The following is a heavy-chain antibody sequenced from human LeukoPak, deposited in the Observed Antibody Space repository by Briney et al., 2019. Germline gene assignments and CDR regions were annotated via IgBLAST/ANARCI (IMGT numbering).Heavy chain of an antibody. J-gene: IGHJ4*02. CDR3: ARSKGGGYGDHYLSPN. D-gene: IGHD4-17*01. V-gene: IGHV1-18*01. CDR1: GYTSTNYG. CDR2: ISAYNGNT. Sequence: GASVKVSCKGSGYTSTNYGISWVRQAPGQGLEWMGWISAYNGNTNYAQNLQGRVTVTTDTSTSTAYMELRSLRSDDTAVYYCARSKGGGYGDHYLSPNWGQGTLVTVSS.